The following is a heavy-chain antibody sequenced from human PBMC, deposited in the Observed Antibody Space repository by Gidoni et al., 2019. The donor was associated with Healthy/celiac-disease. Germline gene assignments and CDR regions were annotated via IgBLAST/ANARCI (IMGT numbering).Heavy chain of an antibody. D-gene: IGHD3-22*01. CDR3: ARGGLINYYDSSFDY. Sequence: QVQLQQWGAGLLKPSETLSLTCAVYGGSFSGYSWSWIRQPPGKGLEWIGEINHSGSTNYNPSLKSRVTISVDTSKNQFSLKLSSVTAADTAVYYCARGGLINYYDSSFDYWGQGTLVTVSS. J-gene: IGHJ4*02. CDR2: INHSGST. V-gene: IGHV4-34*01. CDR1: GGSFSGYS.